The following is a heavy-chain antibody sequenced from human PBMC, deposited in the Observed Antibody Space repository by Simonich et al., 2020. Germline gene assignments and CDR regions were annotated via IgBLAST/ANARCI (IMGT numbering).Heavy chain of an antibody. CDR2: INPSGGSK. Sequence: QVQLVQSGAEVKKPGASVKVSCKASGYTFTSYYMHWVRQAPGQGLEWMGIINPSGGSKSNEQKVQGRVTMTRDTSTSTVYMELSSLRSEDTAVYYCASADSGSYWGYYYYYYGMDVWGQGTTVTVSS. D-gene: IGHD1-26*01. V-gene: IGHV1-46*01. J-gene: IGHJ6*02. CDR1: GYTFTSYY. CDR3: ASADSGSYWGYYYYYYGMDV.